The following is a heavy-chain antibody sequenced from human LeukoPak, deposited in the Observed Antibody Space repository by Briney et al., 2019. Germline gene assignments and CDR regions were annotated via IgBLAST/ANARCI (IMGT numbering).Heavy chain of an antibody. D-gene: IGHD3-9*01. CDR2: IYYSGST. Sequence: SQTLSLTCTVSGGSISSGGYYWSWIRQHPGKGLEWIGYIYYSGSTYYNPSLRSRVTISVDRPKNRLSLKMNSVTAADTAVYYCARSRTAYYRYLERWGQGALVTVSS. V-gene: IGHV4-31*03. J-gene: IGHJ1*01. CDR3: ARSRTAYYRYLER. CDR1: GGSISSGGYY.